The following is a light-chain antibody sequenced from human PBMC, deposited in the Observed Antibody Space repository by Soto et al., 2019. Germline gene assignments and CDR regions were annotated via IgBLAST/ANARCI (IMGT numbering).Light chain of an antibody. CDR2: DAS. V-gene: IGKV1-5*01. Sequence: DIKMSQSPSTLSATVGDRVTITCRASQSISRWLAWHQQKPGKAPKLLIYDASSLESGVPSRFSGSGSGTEFTLTISSLEPDDFATYYCQQYNSYWTFGQGTKVDI. J-gene: IGKJ1*01. CDR3: QQYNSYWT. CDR1: QSISRW.